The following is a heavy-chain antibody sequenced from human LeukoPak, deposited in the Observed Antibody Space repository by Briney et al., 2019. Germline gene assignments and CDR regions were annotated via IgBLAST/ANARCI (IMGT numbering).Heavy chain of an antibody. CDR3: ARDLTPDYYDSKKPKPSGYYYYGMDV. V-gene: IGHV1-69*01. CDR1: GGTFSSYA. D-gene: IGHD3-22*01. CDR2: IIPIFGTA. Sequence: SVKVSCKASGGTFSSYAITWVRQAPGQGLEWMGGIIPIFGTANYAQKFQGRVTITADESTSTAYMELSSLRSEDTAVYYCARDLTPDYYDSKKPKPSGYYYYGMDVWGQGTTVTFSS. J-gene: IGHJ6*02.